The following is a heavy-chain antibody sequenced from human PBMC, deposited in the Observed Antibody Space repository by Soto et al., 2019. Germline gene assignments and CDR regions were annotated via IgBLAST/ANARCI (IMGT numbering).Heavy chain of an antibody. J-gene: IGHJ4*02. CDR1: GGSFSGYY. V-gene: IGHV4-34*01. Sequence: SETLSLTCAVYGGSFSGYYWSWIRQPPGKGLEWIGEINHSGSTNYNPSLKSRVTISVDTSKNQYSLKLSSVTAVDTAVYYCARARLYYYDSSGHYFATGGGGALDYWGQGTLVTVSS. CDR3: ARARLYYYDSSGHYFATGGGGALDY. D-gene: IGHD3-22*01. CDR2: INHSGST.